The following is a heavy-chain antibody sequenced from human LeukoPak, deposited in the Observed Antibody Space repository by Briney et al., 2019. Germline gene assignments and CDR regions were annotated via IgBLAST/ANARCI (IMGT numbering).Heavy chain of an antibody. V-gene: IGHV1-69*13. Sequence: SVKVSCKASGYTFTSYDINWVRQATGQGLEWMGGIIPIFGTANYAQKFQGRVTITADESTSTAYMELSSLRSEDTAVYYCARDKPTSAPIPAAILGAFDIWGQGTMVTVSS. CDR1: GYTFTSYD. CDR2: IIPIFGTA. CDR3: ARDKPTSAPIPAAILGAFDI. J-gene: IGHJ3*02. D-gene: IGHD2-2*01.